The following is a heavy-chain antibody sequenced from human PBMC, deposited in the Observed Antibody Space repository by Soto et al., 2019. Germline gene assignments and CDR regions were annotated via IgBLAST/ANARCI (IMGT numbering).Heavy chain of an antibody. D-gene: IGHD6-13*01. CDR1: GYTFTSYG. CDR2: ISAYNGNT. J-gene: IGHJ1*01. CDR3: ARERYSSSWHRIEYFQX. V-gene: IGHV1-18*01. Sequence: ASVKVSCKASGYTFTSYGISWVRQAPGQGLEWMGLISAYNGNTNYAHKLQGRVTMTTDTSTSTAYMELRSLRSDDTAVYYCARERYSSSWHRIEYFQXWGQVTMVTVSX.